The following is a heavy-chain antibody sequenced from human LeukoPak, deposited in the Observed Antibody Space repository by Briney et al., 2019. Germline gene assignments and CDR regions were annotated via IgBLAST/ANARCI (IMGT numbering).Heavy chain of an antibody. D-gene: IGHD4-17*01. V-gene: IGHV3-21*01. Sequence: GGSLRLSCAASGFTFSSYSMNWVRQAPGKGLEWVSSISSSSSYIYYADSVKGRFTISRDNAKNSLYLQMNSLRAEDTAVYYCARRDYGDYGGAFDIWGQGAMVTVSS. CDR2: ISSSSSYI. J-gene: IGHJ3*02. CDR1: GFTFSSYS. CDR3: ARRDYGDYGGAFDI.